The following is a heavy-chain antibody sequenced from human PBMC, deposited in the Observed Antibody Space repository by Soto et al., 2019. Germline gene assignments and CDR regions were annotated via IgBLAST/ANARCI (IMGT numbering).Heavy chain of an antibody. CDR2: ISGSGSNT. D-gene: IGHD2-15*01. V-gene: IGHV3-23*01. CDR3: AKRGVVVTTTPWFAP. J-gene: IGHJ5*02. CDR1: GFTFSSYA. Sequence: EVQLLESGGGLVQPGESLRLSCAASGFTFSSYAMSWVRQAPGKGLEWVSAISGSGSNTYYADSVKGRFTISRDNSKNTLYLQMNSLRAEDTAVYYCAKRGVVVTTTPWFAPWGQGTLVTVSS.